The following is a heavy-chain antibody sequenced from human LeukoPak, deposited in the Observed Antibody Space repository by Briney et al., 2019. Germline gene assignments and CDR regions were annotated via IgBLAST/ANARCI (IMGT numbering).Heavy chain of an antibody. CDR3: ARSPGGDCSGGSCYPNYYYYYMDV. V-gene: IGHV1-69*05. CDR1: GYRFTGYY. J-gene: IGHJ6*03. Sequence: ASVKVSCKASGYRFTGYYMHWVRQAPGQGLEWMGRIIPIFGTANYAQKFQGRVTITTDESTSTAYMELSSLRSEDTAVYYCARSPGGDCSGGSCYPNYYYYYMDVWGKGTTVTVSS. CDR2: IIPIFGTA. D-gene: IGHD2-15*01.